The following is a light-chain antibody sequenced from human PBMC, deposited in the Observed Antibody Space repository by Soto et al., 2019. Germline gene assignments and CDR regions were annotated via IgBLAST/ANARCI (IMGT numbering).Light chain of an antibody. J-gene: IGKJ4*02. Sequence: EIVMTQSPATLSVSVGERATLSCRASHSVSSKLAWYQQKPGQAPRLLIYGASTRATDSPARFSGSGSGTEFALTISSLQSEDFAVYYCQQYNDWPPQLTFGGGTKLEIK. V-gene: IGKV3-15*01. CDR3: QQYNDWPPQLT. CDR1: HSVSSK. CDR2: GAS.